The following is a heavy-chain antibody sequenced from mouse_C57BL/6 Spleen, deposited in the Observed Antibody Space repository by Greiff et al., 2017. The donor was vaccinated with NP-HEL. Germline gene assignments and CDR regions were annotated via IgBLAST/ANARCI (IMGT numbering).Heavy chain of an antibody. J-gene: IGHJ3*01. Sequence: QVQLQQPGAELVRPGSSVKLSCKASGYTFTSYWMHWVKQRPIQGLEWIGNIDPSDSATHYNQKFKDKATLTVDKSSSTAYMQLSSLTSEDSAVYYGARELGREFAYWGQGTLVTVSA. D-gene: IGHD4-1*01. CDR1: GYTFTSYW. V-gene: IGHV1-52*01. CDR2: IDPSDSAT. CDR3: ARELGREFAY.